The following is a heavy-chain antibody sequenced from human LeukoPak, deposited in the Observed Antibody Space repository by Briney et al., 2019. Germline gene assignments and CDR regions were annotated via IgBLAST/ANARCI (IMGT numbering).Heavy chain of an antibody. J-gene: IGHJ4*02. CDR3: ARDSRAMVRGGGFDY. D-gene: IGHD3-10*01. CDR2: IYYSGST. CDR1: GFTFSSYA. Sequence: GSLRLSCGASGFTFSSYAMSCVRQAPGKGLEWIGYIYYSGSTNYNPSLKSRVTISVDTSKNQFSLKLSSVTAADTALYYCARDSRAMVRGGGFDYWGQGTLVTVSS. V-gene: IGHV4-59*01.